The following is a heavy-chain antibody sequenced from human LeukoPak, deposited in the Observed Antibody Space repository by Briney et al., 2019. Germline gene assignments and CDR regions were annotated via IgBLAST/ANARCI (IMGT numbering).Heavy chain of an antibody. CDR2: ISGSGGST. D-gene: IGHD3-9*01. CDR3: ARGFDWLNFDY. V-gene: IGHV3-23*01. J-gene: IGHJ4*02. Sequence: GGSLRLSCAASGFTFSSYGMSWVRQAPGKGLEWVSVISGSGGSTYYAAYVKGRFTISRDNSKNTLYLQMNSLRAEDTAVYYCARGFDWLNFDYWGQGTLVTVSS. CDR1: GFTFSSYG.